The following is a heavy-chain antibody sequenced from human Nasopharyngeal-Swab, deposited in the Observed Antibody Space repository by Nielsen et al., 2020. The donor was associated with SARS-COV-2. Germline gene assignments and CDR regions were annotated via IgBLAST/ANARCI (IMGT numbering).Heavy chain of an antibody. Sequence: GESLKISCRASGFSFSKYWMHWVRQAPGKGLVWVSRVNQDGSRTDYADSVRGRFTISRDNAKNTLYLQMNSLRVEDTAVYYCVKHQGSSSDQWGQGTLVTVSS. CDR1: GFSFSKYW. CDR2: VNQDGSRT. V-gene: IGHV3-74*01. CDR3: VKHQGSSSDQ. J-gene: IGHJ4*02.